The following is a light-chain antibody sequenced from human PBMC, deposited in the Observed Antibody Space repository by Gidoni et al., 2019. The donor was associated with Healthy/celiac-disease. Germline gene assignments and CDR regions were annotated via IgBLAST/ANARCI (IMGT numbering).Light chain of an antibody. CDR1: QSVSSN. CDR2: GAS. V-gene: IGKV3D-15*03. Sequence: EIVMTQSPATLSVSPGERATLSCRASQSVSSNLAWYQQKPGQAPRLLIYGASIRATGIPARFSGSGSGTEFTLTISILQSEDFAVYYCQQYNNWPPCSFGQGTKLEIK. CDR3: QQYNNWPPCS. J-gene: IGKJ2*04.